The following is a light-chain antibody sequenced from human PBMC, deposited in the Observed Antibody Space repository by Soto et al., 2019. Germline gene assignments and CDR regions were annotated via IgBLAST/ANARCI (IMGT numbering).Light chain of an antibody. Sequence: DIRVTYSTCSSSASVVYRASINCQASQDISNYLNWYQQKPAKAPKLLIYDASNLETGVPSRFSGSGSGTDFTFTISSLQPEDIATYCSQHAENLPRRFGQGTKVAI. J-gene: IGKJ1*01. CDR3: QHAENLPRR. CDR2: DAS. V-gene: IGKV1-33*01. CDR1: QDISNY.